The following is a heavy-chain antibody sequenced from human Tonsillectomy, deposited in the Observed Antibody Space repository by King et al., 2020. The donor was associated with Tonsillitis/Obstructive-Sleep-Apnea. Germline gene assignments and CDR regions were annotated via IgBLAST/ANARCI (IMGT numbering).Heavy chain of an antibody. J-gene: IGHJ3*02. Sequence: VQLQESGPGLVKPSQTLSLTCTVSGGSISSGGYYWSWIRQHPGKGLEWIGYIYYSGSTYYNPSLKGRVTISVDTSKNQFSLKLSSVTAADTAVYYCARETYYYDSSGYPQNGAFDIWGQGTMVTVSS. CDR1: GGSISSGGYY. D-gene: IGHD3-22*01. V-gene: IGHV4-31*03. CDR3: ARETYYYDSSGYPQNGAFDI. CDR2: IYYSGST.